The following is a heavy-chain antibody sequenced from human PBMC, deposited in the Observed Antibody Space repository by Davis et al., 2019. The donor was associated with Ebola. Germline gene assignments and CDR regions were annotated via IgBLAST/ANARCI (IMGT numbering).Heavy chain of an antibody. CDR2: IIPIFGTA. Sequence: SVKVSCKASGYTFTSYGISWVRQAPGQGLEWMGGIIPIFGTANYAQKFQGRVTITADKSTSTAYMELSSLRSEDTAVYYCARAAYYYDSSGYYHSAFDIWGQGTMVTVSS. D-gene: IGHD3-22*01. V-gene: IGHV1-69*06. J-gene: IGHJ3*02. CDR3: ARAAYYYDSSGYYHSAFDI. CDR1: GYTFTSYG.